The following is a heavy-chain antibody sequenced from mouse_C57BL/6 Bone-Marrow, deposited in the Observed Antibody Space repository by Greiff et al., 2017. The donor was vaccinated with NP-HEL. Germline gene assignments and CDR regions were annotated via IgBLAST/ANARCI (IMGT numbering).Heavy chain of an antibody. V-gene: IGHV1-54*01. CDR1: GYAFTNYL. J-gene: IGHJ3*01. CDR2: ITPGSGGT. CDR3: ARGGIYYDYAWFAY. D-gene: IGHD2-4*01. Sequence: QVQLQQSGAELVRPGTSVTVSCKASGYAFTNYLIEWVKQRPGQGLEWIGVITPGSGGTTYHEQFKGKATLTADKSSSTAYMQLSSLTSEDSAVYFCARGGIYYDYAWFAYWGQGTLVTVSA.